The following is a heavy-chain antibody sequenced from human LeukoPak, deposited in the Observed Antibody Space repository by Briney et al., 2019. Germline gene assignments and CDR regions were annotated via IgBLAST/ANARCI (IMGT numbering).Heavy chain of an antibody. Sequence: ASVKVSCKASGYTFTGYYMHWVRQAPGQGLEWMGWINPNSGGTNYAQKFQGRVTMTRDTSISIDYMELSRLRSDETAVYYCARGRRYCSGGSCPEYFQHWGQGTLVTVSS. CDR3: ARGRRYCSGGSCPEYFQH. D-gene: IGHD2-15*01. J-gene: IGHJ1*01. CDR2: INPNSGGT. V-gene: IGHV1-2*02. CDR1: GYTFTGYY.